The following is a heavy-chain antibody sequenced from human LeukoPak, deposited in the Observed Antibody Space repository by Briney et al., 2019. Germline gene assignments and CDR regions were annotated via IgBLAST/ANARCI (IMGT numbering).Heavy chain of an antibody. V-gene: IGHV1-46*01. CDR3: ARGLPAARPRNWFDP. D-gene: IGHD6-6*01. CDR1: GYTFTSYY. J-gene: IGHJ5*02. Sequence: ASVKVSCKASGYTFTSYYMHWVRQAPGQGLEWMGIINPSGGSTSYAQKFQGRVTMTRDTSTSTVYMELSSLRSEDTAVYYCARGLPAARPRNWFDPWGQGTLVTVSS. CDR2: INPSGGST.